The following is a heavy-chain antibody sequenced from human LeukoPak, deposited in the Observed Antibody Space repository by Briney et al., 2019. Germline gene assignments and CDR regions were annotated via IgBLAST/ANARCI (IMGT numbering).Heavy chain of an antibody. V-gene: IGHV1-8*01. Sequence: ASVKVSCKASGYTFTSYDINWVRQATGQGLEWMGWMNPNSGNTGYAQKFQGRVTMTRNTSISTAYMELSSLRSEDTAVYYCARGQRKVVTAMEYYFDYWGQGALVTVSS. CDR2: MNPNSGNT. CDR1: GYTFTSYD. D-gene: IGHD2-21*02. J-gene: IGHJ4*02. CDR3: ARGQRKVVTAMEYYFDY.